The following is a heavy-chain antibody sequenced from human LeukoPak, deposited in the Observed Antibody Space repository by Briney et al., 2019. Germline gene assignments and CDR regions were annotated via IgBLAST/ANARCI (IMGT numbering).Heavy chain of an antibody. CDR1: GGSISSGGYS. Sequence: PSQTLSLTCAVSGGSISSGGYSWSWIRRPPGKGLEWIGYIYHSGSTYYNPSLKSRVTISVDRSKNQFSLKLSSVTAADTAVYYCARSMVRGVIMSNWFDPWGQGTLVTVSS. CDR3: ARSMVRGVIMSNWFDP. D-gene: IGHD3-10*01. J-gene: IGHJ5*02. V-gene: IGHV4-30-2*01. CDR2: IYHSGST.